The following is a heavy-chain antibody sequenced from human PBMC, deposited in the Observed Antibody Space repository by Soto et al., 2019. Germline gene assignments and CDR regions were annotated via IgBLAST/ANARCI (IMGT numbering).Heavy chain of an antibody. CDR1: GFTFSSYA. D-gene: IGHD5-18*01. Sequence: PGGSLRLSCAASGFTFSSYAMHWVRQAPGKGLEWVAVISYDGSNKYYADSVKGRFTISRDNSKNTLYLQMNSLRAEDTAVYYCARAHEEVDTAMVTPFDYWGQGTLVTVSS. V-gene: IGHV3-30-3*01. CDR2: ISYDGSNK. CDR3: ARAHEEVDTAMVTPFDY. J-gene: IGHJ4*02.